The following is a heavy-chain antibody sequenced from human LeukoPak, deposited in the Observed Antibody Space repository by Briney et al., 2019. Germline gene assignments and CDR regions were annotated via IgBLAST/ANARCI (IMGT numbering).Heavy chain of an antibody. V-gene: IGHV4-4*07. J-gene: IGHJ6*03. CDR3: ARGGYYGSGSYSAYDYYYMGV. Sequence: SETLSLTCSVSGGTIGGYYWNWIRQSAGKGLEWIGRIYKSGSTNYNPSLKSRVTISIDKSNNQFSLILRSVTAADTAVYYCARGGYYGSGSYSAYDYYYMGVWGKGTTVTVAS. D-gene: IGHD3-10*01. CDR1: GGTIGGYY. CDR2: IYKSGST.